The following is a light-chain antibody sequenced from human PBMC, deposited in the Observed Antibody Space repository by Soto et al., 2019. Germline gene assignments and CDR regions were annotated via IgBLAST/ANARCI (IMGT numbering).Light chain of an antibody. CDR3: QQYNSWPPLT. Sequence: EIVMTQFPATLSVSQGDRVTLSCRASQSVNSNLAWYQQRPGQAPRLLIYATSTRATDIPARFSGSGSGTEFTLTISSLQSEDFAVYYCQQYNSWPPLTFGGGTKVEIK. CDR2: ATS. J-gene: IGKJ4*01. V-gene: IGKV3-15*01. CDR1: QSVNSN.